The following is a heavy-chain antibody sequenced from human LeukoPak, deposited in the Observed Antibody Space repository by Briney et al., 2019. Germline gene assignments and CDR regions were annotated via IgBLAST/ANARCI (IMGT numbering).Heavy chain of an antibody. D-gene: IGHD6-19*01. V-gene: IGHV4-4*02. CDR3: ARWGVGSGWTYYFDY. CDR1: GDSISSSNW. Sequence: PSGTLSLTCGVSGDSISSSNWWSWVRQPPGKGLEWIGEIYHSGRTNYNPSLKSRVTISVDKSKNQFSLSLSSVTAADTAVYYCARWGVGSGWTYYFDYWGQGTLVTVPS. J-gene: IGHJ4*02. CDR2: IYHSGRT.